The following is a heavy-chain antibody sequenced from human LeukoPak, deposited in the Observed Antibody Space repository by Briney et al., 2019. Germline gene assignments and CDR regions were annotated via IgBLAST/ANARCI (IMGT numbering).Heavy chain of an antibody. CDR3: ARDHESDTVARGDITYFDY. CDR2: ISSGSSAI. V-gene: IGHV3-48*02. D-gene: IGHD3-10*01. CDR1: GFTFNTYN. J-gene: IGHJ4*02. Sequence: GGSLRLSCAASGFTFNTYNMNWVRQAPGKGLEWVSYISSGSSAIYYTDSAKGRFTISRDNAKNSLYLQMSSLRDEDTAVYYCARDHESDTVARGDITYFDYWGQGTLVTVSS.